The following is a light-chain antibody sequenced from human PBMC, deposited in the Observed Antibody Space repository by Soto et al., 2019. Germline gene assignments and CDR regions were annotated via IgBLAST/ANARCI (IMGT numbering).Light chain of an antibody. CDR3: QQYGNSPIT. V-gene: IGKV3-20*01. CDR2: GAS. J-gene: IGKJ5*01. Sequence: EIVLTQSPGTLSLSPGERATLSCRASQSVSSSYLAWYQRKPGQAPRLLIYGASTRATGIPDRFSGSGSGTDFSLTISRLEPEDFEVYYCQQYGNSPITFGHGTRLEIK. CDR1: QSVSSSY.